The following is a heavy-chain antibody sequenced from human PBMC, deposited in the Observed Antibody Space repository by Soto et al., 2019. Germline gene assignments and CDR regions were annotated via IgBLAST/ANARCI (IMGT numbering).Heavy chain of an antibody. Sequence: GASVKVSCKASGYTFTSYGISWVRQAPGQGLKWMGWISAYNGNTNYAQKLQGRVTMTTDTSTSTAYMELRSLRSDDTAVYYCARNPHYYDSSGYLYWGQGTLVTVSS. D-gene: IGHD3-22*01. V-gene: IGHV1-18*04. CDR2: ISAYNGNT. CDR3: ARNPHYYDSSGYLY. J-gene: IGHJ4*02. CDR1: GYTFTSYG.